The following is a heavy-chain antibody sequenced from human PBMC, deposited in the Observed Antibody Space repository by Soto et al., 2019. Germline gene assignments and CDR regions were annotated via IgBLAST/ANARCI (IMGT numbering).Heavy chain of an antibody. CDR2: ITPNSGGT. CDR3: ASLDYYDSSGYYYVTP. D-gene: IGHD3-22*01. Sequence: ASVKVSCKASGYTFTGYYMHWVRQAPGQGLEWMGWITPNSGGTNYAQKFQGRVTMTRDTSISTAYMELSRLRSDDTAVYYCASLDYYDSSGYYYVTPWGQGTLVTVSS. J-gene: IGHJ5*02. V-gene: IGHV1-2*02. CDR1: GYTFTGYY.